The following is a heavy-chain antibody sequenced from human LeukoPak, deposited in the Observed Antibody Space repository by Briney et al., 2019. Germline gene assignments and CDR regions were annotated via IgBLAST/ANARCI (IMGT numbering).Heavy chain of an antibody. J-gene: IGHJ1*01. V-gene: IGHV1-18*04. Sequence: ASVKVSCKASGYTFTSYGISWVRQAPGQGLEWMGWISAYNGNTNYAQKLQGRVTMTTDTSTSTAYMELRSLRSDDTAVYYCARGGYCSGGSCYSAEYFQHWGQGTLVTVSS. CDR3: ARGGYCSGGSCYSAEYFQH. CDR2: ISAYNGNT. CDR1: GYTFTSYG. D-gene: IGHD2-15*01.